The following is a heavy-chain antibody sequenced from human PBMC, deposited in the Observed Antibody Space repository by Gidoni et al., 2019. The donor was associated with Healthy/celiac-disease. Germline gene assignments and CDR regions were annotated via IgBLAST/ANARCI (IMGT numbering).Heavy chain of an antibody. V-gene: IGHV1-24*01. CDR2: FDPEDGET. CDR1: GYTLTELS. Sequence: QVQLVQSGAEVKKPGASVKVSCKVAGYTLTELSMHWVRQAPGKGLEWMGGFDPEDGETIYAQKFQGRVTRTEDTSTDTAYMELSSLRSEDTAVYYCATAGSPATLKFDYWGQGTLVTVSS. D-gene: IGHD1-26*01. J-gene: IGHJ4*02. CDR3: ATAGSPATLKFDY.